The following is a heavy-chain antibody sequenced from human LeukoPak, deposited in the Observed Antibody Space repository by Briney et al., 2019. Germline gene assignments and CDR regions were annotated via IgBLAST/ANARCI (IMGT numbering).Heavy chain of an antibody. V-gene: IGHV1-46*01. CDR2: INPSGGST. Sequence: ASVKVSCKASGGTFSSYAISWVRQAPGQGLEWMGIINPSGGSTSYAQKFQGRVTMTRDMSTSTVYMELSSLRSEDTAVYYCARDLSAVPNAFDIWGQGTMVTVSS. D-gene: IGHD6-19*01. J-gene: IGHJ3*02. CDR3: ARDLSAVPNAFDI. CDR1: GGTFSSYA.